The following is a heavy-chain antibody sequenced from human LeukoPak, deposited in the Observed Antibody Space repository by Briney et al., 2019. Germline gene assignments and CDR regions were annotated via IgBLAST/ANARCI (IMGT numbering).Heavy chain of an antibody. D-gene: IGHD2-15*01. CDR2: ISSSSSYI. Sequence: GGSLRLSCAASGFTFSSYSMNWVRQAPGKGLEWVSSISSSSSYIYYADSVKGRFTISRDNAKNSLYLQMNSLRAEDTAVYYCARDIVVVVAASVESAINWGQGTLVTVSS. J-gene: IGHJ4*02. V-gene: IGHV3-21*01. CDR3: ARDIVVVVAASVESAIN. CDR1: GFTFSSYS.